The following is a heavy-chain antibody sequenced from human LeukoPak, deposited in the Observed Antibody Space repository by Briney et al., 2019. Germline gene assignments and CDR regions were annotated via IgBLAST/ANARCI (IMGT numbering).Heavy chain of an antibody. CDR1: GYSFTSYH. CDR3: ARGIAAAGTED. CDR2: MNPDSGKT. D-gene: IGHD6-13*01. V-gene: IGHV1-8*01. Sequence: ASVKVSCKASGYSFTSYHFHWVRQATGQGLERMGWMNPDSGKTGYSQKFQGRVTMTRNISISTAYMELSGLRSDDTAVYFCARGIAAAGTEDWGQGTLVTVSS. J-gene: IGHJ4*02.